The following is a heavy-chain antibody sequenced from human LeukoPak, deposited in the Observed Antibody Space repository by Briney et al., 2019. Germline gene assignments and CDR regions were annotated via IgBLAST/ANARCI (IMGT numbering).Heavy chain of an antibody. CDR1: GYTLSELS. D-gene: IGHD1-14*01. CDR2: FDPEDGET. Sequence: RASVKVSCKVSGYTLSELSIHWMRQAPGKGLEWMGGFDPEDGETIYAQKFQGRVTMTEDTSTDTAYMELTSLRSEDTAVYYCATSPGYDYWGQGTLVTVSS. CDR3: ATSPGYDY. V-gene: IGHV1-24*01. J-gene: IGHJ4*02.